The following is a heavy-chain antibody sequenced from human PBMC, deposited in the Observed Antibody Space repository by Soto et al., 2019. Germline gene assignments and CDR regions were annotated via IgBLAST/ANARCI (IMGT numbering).Heavy chain of an antibody. D-gene: IGHD1-26*01. Sequence: ASVKVSCKASGYTFTSYDIDWVRQATGQGLEYLGWMNPNSGNTAYVQKFQGRVTMTWDTSITTAYMELSSLRSEDTAVYYCAREKVGAPDYWG. CDR2: MNPNSGNT. J-gene: IGHJ4*01. CDR1: GYTFTSYD. CDR3: AREKVGAPDY. V-gene: IGHV1-8*01.